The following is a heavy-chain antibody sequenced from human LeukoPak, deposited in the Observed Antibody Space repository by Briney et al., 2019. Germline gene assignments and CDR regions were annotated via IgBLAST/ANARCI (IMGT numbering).Heavy chain of an antibody. CDR2: ISYDGSNK. CDR3: ARDRGSVGGMDV. CDR1: GFTFSSYG. D-gene: IGHD3-10*01. Sequence: GGSLRLSWAASGFTFSSYGMHWVRQAPSKGLEWVAVISYDGSNKYYADSVKGRFTISRDNSKNTLYLQMNSLRGEDTAVYYCARDRGSVGGMDVWGQGTTVTVSS. V-gene: IGHV3-30*03. J-gene: IGHJ6*02.